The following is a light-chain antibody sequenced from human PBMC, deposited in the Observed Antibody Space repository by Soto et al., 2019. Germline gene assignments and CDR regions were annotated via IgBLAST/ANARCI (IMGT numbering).Light chain of an antibody. Sequence: AIQLTQSPSSLSASVGDRVTITCRASQGISSDLAWYQQKQGKAPKLLIYDASSLESGVPSRFSGSGSGTDFTLTISSLQPEDFATYYCQQFNSYPYTFGQGTKLEIK. J-gene: IGKJ2*01. CDR1: QGISSD. V-gene: IGKV1-13*02. CDR2: DAS. CDR3: QQFNSYPYT.